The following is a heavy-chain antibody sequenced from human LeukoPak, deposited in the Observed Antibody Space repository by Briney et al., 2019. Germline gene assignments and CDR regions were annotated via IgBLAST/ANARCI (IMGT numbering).Heavy chain of an antibody. D-gene: IGHD5-18*01. J-gene: IGHJ4*02. Sequence: PSETLSLTCTVSGYSISSGYYWGWIRQPPGKGLEWIGSIYHSGSTYHNPSLKSRVTISVDTSKNQFSLTLSSVTAADTAVYYCARYGYSYGSSHIDYWGQGTLVTVSS. CDR2: IYHSGST. CDR3: ARYGYSYGSSHIDY. CDR1: GYSISSGYY. V-gene: IGHV4-38-2*02.